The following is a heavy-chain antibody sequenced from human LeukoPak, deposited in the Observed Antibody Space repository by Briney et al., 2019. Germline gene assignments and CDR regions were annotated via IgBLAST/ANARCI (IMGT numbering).Heavy chain of an antibody. CDR2: INHSGST. V-gene: IGHV4-34*01. CDR1: GGSFSGYY. J-gene: IGHJ6*03. Sequence: PSETLSLTCAVYGGSFSGYYWSWIRQPPGKGLEWIGEINHSGSTNYNPSLKSRVTISVDTSKNQFSLKLSSVTAADTAVYYCARVTYDYYDSSGYSPYYYYYYMDVWGKGTTVTISS. D-gene: IGHD3-22*01. CDR3: ARVTYDYYDSSGYSPYYYYYYMDV.